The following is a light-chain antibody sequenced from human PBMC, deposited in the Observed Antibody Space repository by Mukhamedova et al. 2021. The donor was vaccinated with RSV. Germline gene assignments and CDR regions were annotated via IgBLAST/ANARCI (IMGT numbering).Light chain of an antibody. CDR2: GAS. CDR1: QSVSSN. CDR3: QQYNNWLTWT. J-gene: IGKJ1*01. V-gene: IGKV3-15*01. Sequence: GERATLSCRASQSVSSNLAWYQQKPGQAPRLLIYGASTRATGIPARFSGSGSGTAFTLTIISLQPEDFAVYYCQQYNNWLTWTFG.